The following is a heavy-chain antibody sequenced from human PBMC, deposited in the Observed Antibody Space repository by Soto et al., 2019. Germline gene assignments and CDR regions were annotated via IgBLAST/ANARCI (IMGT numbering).Heavy chain of an antibody. CDR1: GYTFIGYY. Sequence: QVQLVQSGAEVKKPGASVKVSCKASGYTFIGYYIHWVRQAPGQGLEWMGRINPRSGDTTYAQKFQGRLTMTRDTSISTAYMELSSLRYDDTAVYYCGRDGVGATPLGWFDPWGQGSLVTISS. D-gene: IGHD1-26*01. V-gene: IGHV1-2*06. CDR3: GRDGVGATPLGWFDP. CDR2: INPRSGDT. J-gene: IGHJ5*02.